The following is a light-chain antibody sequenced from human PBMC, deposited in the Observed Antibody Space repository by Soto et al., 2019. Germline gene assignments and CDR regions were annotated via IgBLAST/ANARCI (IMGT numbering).Light chain of an antibody. V-gene: IGKV3-11*01. Sequence: EVVLTQSPATLSLYPGETATLSCRASQSVSSYLAWYQQKPGQAPRLLIYDASKTATGIPARFSGSGSGTDFTLTISSLEPEDFAVYYCQQRSGWPPSLTFGGGTKVEIK. CDR1: QSVSSY. CDR3: QQRSGWPPSLT. J-gene: IGKJ4*01. CDR2: DAS.